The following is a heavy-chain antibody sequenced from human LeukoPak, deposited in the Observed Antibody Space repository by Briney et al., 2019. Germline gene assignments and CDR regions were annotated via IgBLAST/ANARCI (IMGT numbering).Heavy chain of an antibody. CDR3: AKDHPQKFSFDY. Sequence: PRGSLRLSCAASGFTFSSYEMNWVRQAPGKGLEWVSYISSSGSTIYYADSVKGRFTISRDNSKNTLYLQMNSLRAEDTAVYYCAKDHPQKFSFDYWGQGTLVTVSS. J-gene: IGHJ4*02. V-gene: IGHV3-48*03. CDR1: GFTFSSYE. CDR2: ISSSGSTI.